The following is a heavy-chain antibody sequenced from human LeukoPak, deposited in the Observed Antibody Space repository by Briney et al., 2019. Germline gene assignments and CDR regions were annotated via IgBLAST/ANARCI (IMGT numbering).Heavy chain of an antibody. Sequence: SQTLSLTCAISGDSVSSNSATWNWIRQSPSRGLEWLGRTYYRSKWYNDYAVSVKSRITINPDTSKNQFSLQLNSVTPEDTAVYYCARSPHTSSSYSDNWFYPWGQGTLVTVSS. CDR1: GDSVSSNSAT. CDR2: TYYRSKWYN. V-gene: IGHV6-1*01. CDR3: ARSPHTSSSYSDNWFYP. J-gene: IGHJ5*02. D-gene: IGHD6-6*01.